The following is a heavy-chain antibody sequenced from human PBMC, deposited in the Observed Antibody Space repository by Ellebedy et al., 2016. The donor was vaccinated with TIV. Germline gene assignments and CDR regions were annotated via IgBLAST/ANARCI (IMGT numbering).Heavy chain of an antibody. D-gene: IGHD4-17*01. V-gene: IGHV2-5*01. CDR1: GFSFTTSGEG. CDR2: IYWNDDK. J-gene: IGHJ5*02. CDR3: AHTVYGDYSVGWFDP. Sequence: SGPTLVKPTPTLTLTCIFSGFSFTTSGEGVGWIRQPPGKALEWLALIYWNDDKRYSPSLKSRLTITKDTSKKQVVLTMTNMDPADTATYYCAHTVYGDYSVGWFDPWGQGTLVTVSS.